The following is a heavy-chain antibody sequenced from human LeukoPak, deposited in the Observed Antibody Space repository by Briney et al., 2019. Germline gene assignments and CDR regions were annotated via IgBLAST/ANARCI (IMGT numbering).Heavy chain of an antibody. CDR2: ISGSGGST. CDR1: GFTFSSYA. J-gene: IGHJ4*02. V-gene: IGHV3-23*01. Sequence: GGSLRLSCAASGFTFSSYAMSWVRQAPGKGLEWVSGISGSGGSTYYADSVKGRFTISRDNSKNTLYLQMNSLRAEDTAVYYCARDPNWGSGYWGQGTLVTVSS. CDR3: ARDPNWGSGY. D-gene: IGHD7-27*01.